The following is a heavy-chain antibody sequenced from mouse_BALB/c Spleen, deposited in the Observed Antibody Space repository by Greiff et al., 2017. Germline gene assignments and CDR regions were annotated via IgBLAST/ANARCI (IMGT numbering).Heavy chain of an antibody. CDR2: ISYDGSN. CDR1: GYSITSGYY. CDR3: AREGYYYGSSYWYFDV. D-gene: IGHD1-1*01. J-gene: IGHJ1*01. V-gene: IGHV3-6*02. Sequence: EVQLVESGPGLVKPSQSLSLTCSVTGYSITSGYYWNWIRQFPGNKLEWMGYISYDGSNNYNPSLKNRISITRDTSKNQFFLKLNSVTTEDTATYYCAREGYYYGSSYWYFDVWGAGTTVTVSS.